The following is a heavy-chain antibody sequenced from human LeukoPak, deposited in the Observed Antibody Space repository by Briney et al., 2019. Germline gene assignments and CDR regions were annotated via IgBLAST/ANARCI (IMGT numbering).Heavy chain of an antibody. CDR2: INPKSGDA. V-gene: IGHV1-2*02. D-gene: IGHD2-2*01. Sequence: ASVKASCKASGSTFSDYHINWVRQASGQGPEWMGWINPKSGDASYNQAFQGRVTMTRDTSISTAYMELSRLRSDDTAVYYCARAFKPRYCSSTSCFNWFDPWGQGTLVTVSS. J-gene: IGHJ5*02. CDR1: GSTFSDYH. CDR3: ARAFKPRYCSSTSCFNWFDP.